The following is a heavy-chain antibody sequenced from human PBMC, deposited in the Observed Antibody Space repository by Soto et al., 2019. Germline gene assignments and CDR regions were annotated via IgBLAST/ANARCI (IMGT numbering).Heavy chain of an antibody. CDR2: IYPGDSDT. CDR3: ARHQGYNWNDALFDY. J-gene: IGHJ4*02. V-gene: IGHV5-51*01. D-gene: IGHD1-1*01. Sequence: DSLMISGKGSGYSFTSYWIGWVRQMPGKGLEWMGIIYPGDSDTRYSPSFQGQVTISADKSISTAYLQWSSLKASDTAMYYCARHQGYNWNDALFDYWGQGTLVTVSS. CDR1: GYSFTSYW.